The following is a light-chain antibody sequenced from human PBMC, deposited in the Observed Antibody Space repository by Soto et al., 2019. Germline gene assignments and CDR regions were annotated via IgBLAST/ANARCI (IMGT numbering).Light chain of an antibody. V-gene: IGKV1-5*01. J-gene: IGKJ1*01. Sequence: DIQMTQSPSTLSASVGDRVTITCRASQSLSDWLAWYQQKPGKAPKLLIYDASGLEGGVPSRFSGSGSGTDFTLTISRLEPEDFAVYYCQQYGSSPRTFGQGTKVDIK. CDR3: QQYGSSPRT. CDR1: QSLSDW. CDR2: DAS.